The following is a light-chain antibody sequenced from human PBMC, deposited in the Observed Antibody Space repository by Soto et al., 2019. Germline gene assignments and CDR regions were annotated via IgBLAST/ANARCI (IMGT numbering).Light chain of an antibody. CDR3: TSYAGSNIWV. CDR1: SSDVGAYNY. J-gene: IGLJ3*02. Sequence: QSALTQPPSASGSPGQSVTISCTGTSSDVGAYNYVSWYQQHPGKAPKLMIYEVSKRPSGVPDRFSGSKSGKTASLTVSGLQAEDEADYYCTSYAGSNIWVFGGGTKVTVL. V-gene: IGLV2-8*01. CDR2: EVS.